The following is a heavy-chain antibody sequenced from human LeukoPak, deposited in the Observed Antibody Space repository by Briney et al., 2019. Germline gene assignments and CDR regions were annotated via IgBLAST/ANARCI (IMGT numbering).Heavy chain of an antibody. CDR3: ARGVSSGVDWFDP. J-gene: IGHJ5*02. Sequence: GRSLRLSCAASGFTFSDYYMSWIRQAPGKGLEWVSYISSSGSTIYYADSVKGRFTISRDNAKNSLYLQMNSLRAEDTAVYYCARGVSSGVDWFDPWGQGTLVTVSS. CDR1: GFTFSDYY. CDR2: ISSSGSTI. D-gene: IGHD2-15*01. V-gene: IGHV3-11*04.